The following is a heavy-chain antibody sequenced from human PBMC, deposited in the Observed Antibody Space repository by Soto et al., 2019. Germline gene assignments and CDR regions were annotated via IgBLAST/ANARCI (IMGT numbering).Heavy chain of an antibody. CDR1: GFTFSSYG. CDR2: IKQDGSEK. CDR3: ARDMYSSGWYAGRNFDY. Sequence: LSLSCAASGFTFSSYGMSWVRQDPGKGLEWVANIKQDGSEKYYVDSVKGRFTISRDNAKNSLYLQMNSLRAEDTAVYYCARDMYSSGWYAGRNFDYWGQGTLVTVSS. J-gene: IGHJ4*02. V-gene: IGHV3-7*05. D-gene: IGHD6-19*01.